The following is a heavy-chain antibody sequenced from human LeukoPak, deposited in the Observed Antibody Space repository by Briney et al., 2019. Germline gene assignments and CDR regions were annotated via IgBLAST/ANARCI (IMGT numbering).Heavy chain of an antibody. V-gene: IGHV3-21*01. D-gene: IGHD3-3*02. CDR3: ARAPSNAHFDY. Sequence: PGGSLRLSCAASGFTFSSYSMNWVRQAPGKGLEWVSCISSSSSYIYYADSVKGRFTISRDNAKNSMYMQMNSLRAEDTAVYYCARAPSNAHFDYWGQGTLVTVSS. J-gene: IGHJ4*02. CDR1: GFTFSSYS. CDR2: ISSSSSYI.